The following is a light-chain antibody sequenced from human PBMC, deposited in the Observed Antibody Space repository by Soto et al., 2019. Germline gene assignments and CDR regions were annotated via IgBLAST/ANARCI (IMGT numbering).Light chain of an antibody. V-gene: IGLV2-14*01. J-gene: IGLJ2*01. CDR2: DVS. CDR3: SSYTSSSTVV. CDR1: SSDVGGYNY. Sequence: QSALTQAASVSVSPGQSITISCTGTSSDVGGYNYVSWYQQYPGKVPKLMIYDVSNRPSGVSYRFSGSKSGNTASLTISGLQAEDEADYYCSSYTSSSTVVFGGGTKLTVL.